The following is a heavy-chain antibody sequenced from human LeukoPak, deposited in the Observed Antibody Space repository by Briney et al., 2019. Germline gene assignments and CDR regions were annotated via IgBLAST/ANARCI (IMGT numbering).Heavy chain of an antibody. CDR2: IIPIFGTA. CDR3: ARGRSIAAAGLFDY. Sequence: ASVKVSCKASGYTFTSYGISWVRQAPGQGLEWMGGIIPIFGTANYAQKFQGRVTITADKSTSTAYMELSSLRSEDTAVYYCARGRSIAAAGLFDYWGQGTLVTVSS. V-gene: IGHV1-69*06. D-gene: IGHD6-13*01. J-gene: IGHJ4*02. CDR1: GYTFTSYG.